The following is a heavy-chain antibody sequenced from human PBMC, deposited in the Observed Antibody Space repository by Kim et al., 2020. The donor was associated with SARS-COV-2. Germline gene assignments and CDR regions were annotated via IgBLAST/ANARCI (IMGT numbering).Heavy chain of an antibody. J-gene: IGHJ6*02. V-gene: IGHV3-21*01. Sequence: VGSLRLSCAASGFTFSSYSMNWVRQAPGKGLEWVSSISSSSSYIYYADSVKGRFTISRDNAKNSLYLQMNSLRAEDTAVYYCASFYAAAAGTGGYYYYGMDVWGQGTTVTVSS. D-gene: IGHD6-13*01. CDR2: ISSSSSYI. CDR3: ASFYAAAAGTGGYYYYGMDV. CDR1: GFTFSSYS.